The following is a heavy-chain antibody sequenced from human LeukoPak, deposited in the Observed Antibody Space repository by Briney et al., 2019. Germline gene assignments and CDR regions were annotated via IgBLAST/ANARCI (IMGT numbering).Heavy chain of an antibody. V-gene: IGHV1-2*02. CDR2: INPNSGGT. J-gene: IGHJ4*02. Sequence: ASVKVSCKASGYTFTGYYMHWVRQAPGQGLEWMGWINPNSGGTNYAQKFQGRVTMTRDTSISTAYMELSRLRSDDTAVYYCVNLLHDSSGHYYFDYWGQGTLVSVSS. D-gene: IGHD6-19*01. CDR3: VNLLHDSSGHYYFDY. CDR1: GYTFTGYY.